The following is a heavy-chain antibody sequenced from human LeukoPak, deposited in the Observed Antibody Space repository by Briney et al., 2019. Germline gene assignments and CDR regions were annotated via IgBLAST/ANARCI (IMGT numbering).Heavy chain of an antibody. D-gene: IGHD3-10*01. Sequence: PGGSLRLSCTASGFTFSSYAMSWVRQAPGKGLEWVSAISASGGGTYYTDSVKGRFTISRDNSKNTLYLQMNSLSAEDTALYYCAKEIAGSYYLFDYWGQGTLVTVSS. CDR2: ISASGGGT. V-gene: IGHV3-23*01. CDR1: GFTFSSYA. J-gene: IGHJ4*02. CDR3: AKEIAGSYYLFDY.